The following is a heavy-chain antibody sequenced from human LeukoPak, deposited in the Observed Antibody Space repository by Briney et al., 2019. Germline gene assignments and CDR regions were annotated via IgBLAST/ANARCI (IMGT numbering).Heavy chain of an antibody. CDR2: IKQDGSEK. CDR3: AREIPYSSGWFFDY. Sequence: PGGSLRLSCAASGFTFSSYWMSWVRQAPGKGLEWVANIKQDGSEKYYVDSVKGRFTISRDNAKNSLYLQMNSLRAEDTAVYYCAREIPYSSGWFFDYWGQGTLVTVSS. J-gene: IGHJ4*02. CDR1: GFTFSSYW. V-gene: IGHV3-7*01. D-gene: IGHD6-19*01.